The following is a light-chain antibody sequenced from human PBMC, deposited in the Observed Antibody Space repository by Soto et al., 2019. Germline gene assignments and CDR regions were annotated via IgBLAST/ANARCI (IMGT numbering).Light chain of an antibody. CDR1: QSVSSN. Sequence: EIVMTQSPATLSVSPGERATLSCRASQSVSSNLAWYQPKPGQAPRLLIYGASTRATGIPTRFSGSGSGTEFTLTISSLQSEDFAVYYCHQYNNWPPFTFGPGTKVDIK. J-gene: IGKJ3*01. CDR3: HQYNNWPPFT. CDR2: GAS. V-gene: IGKV3-15*01.